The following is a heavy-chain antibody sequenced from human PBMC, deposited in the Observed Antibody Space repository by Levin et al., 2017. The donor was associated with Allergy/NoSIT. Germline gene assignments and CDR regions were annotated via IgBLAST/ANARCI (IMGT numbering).Heavy chain of an antibody. D-gene: IGHD2-15*01. CDR3: APLGYCSGGRCSS. V-gene: IGHV3-23*01. J-gene: IGHJ4*02. CDR1: GFTFSDYD. Sequence: PGGSLRLSCAASGFTFSDYDMSWVRQAPGKGLEWVSAISGSGGSTYFADSVKGRFTISRDNSKNTLYLQMNSLRAEDTAVYYCAPLGYCSGGRCSSWGQGTLVTVSS. CDR2: ISGSGGST.